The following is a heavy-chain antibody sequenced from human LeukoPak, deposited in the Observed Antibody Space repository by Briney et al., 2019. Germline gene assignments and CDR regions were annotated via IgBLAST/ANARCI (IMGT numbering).Heavy chain of an antibody. J-gene: IGHJ4*02. D-gene: IGHD4-17*01. CDR1: GFTLSTYG. CDR3: AKDPDYGCDF. CDR2: IWFDGINE. Sequence: PGGSLRLSCAASGFTLSTYGMHWVRQAPGKGLGWVAFIWFDGINEYYADSVKGRFTISRDNSKNTLYLQMNSLRHEDTGVYFCAKDPDYGCDFWGQGALVTVSS. V-gene: IGHV3-30*02.